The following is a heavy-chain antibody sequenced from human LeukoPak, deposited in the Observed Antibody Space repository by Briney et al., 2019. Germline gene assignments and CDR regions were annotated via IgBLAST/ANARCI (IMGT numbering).Heavy chain of an antibody. CDR2: ISYDGSNK. V-gene: IGHV3-30-3*01. D-gene: IGHD2-8*01. CDR3: ARDKWSYYYYGMDV. J-gene: IGHJ6*01. Sequence: GGSLRLSCAASGFTFSSYAMHWVRQAPGKGLEWVAVISYDGSNKYYADSVKGRFTISRDNAKNSLYLQMNSLRAEDTAVYYCARDKWSYYYYGMDVWGQGTTVTVSS. CDR1: GFTFSSYA.